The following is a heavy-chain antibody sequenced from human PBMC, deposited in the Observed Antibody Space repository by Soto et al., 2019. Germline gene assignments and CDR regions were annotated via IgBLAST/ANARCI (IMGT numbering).Heavy chain of an antibody. D-gene: IGHD3-22*01. Sequence: QVQLVQSGAEVKKPGSSVKVSCKSSGGTFSSYAISWVRQAPGQGLEWMGGIIPLLGPANYAQKFQGRVTITADESTSTAYMELSSLRSEDTAVYYCGRARSLDYYDSSGYYAWFDPWGQGTLGPVSS. J-gene: IGHJ5*02. CDR1: GGTFSSYA. CDR2: IIPLLGPA. CDR3: GRARSLDYYDSSGYYAWFDP. V-gene: IGHV1-69*01.